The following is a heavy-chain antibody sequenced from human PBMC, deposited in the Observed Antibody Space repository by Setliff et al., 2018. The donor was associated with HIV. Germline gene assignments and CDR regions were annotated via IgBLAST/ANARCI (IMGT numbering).Heavy chain of an antibody. Sequence: KPSETLSLTCTVSGGSVNDFYCNWIRQPPGKGPEWIGYIHSSGSTIYNPSLKSRITISLDTSKEQFSLELSSATAADTAVYYCATLDHSGGNFLAYWGQGSRVTVSS. CDR3: ATLDHSGGNFLAY. D-gene: IGHD2-21*02. V-gene: IGHV4-4*09. CDR1: GGSVNDFY. CDR2: IHSSGST. J-gene: IGHJ4*02.